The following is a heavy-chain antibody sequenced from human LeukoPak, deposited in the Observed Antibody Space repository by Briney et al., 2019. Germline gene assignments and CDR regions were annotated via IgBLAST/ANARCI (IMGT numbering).Heavy chain of an antibody. J-gene: IGHJ6*03. CDR3: ARIRSGYSSSWYGPQRYYYYYMDV. CDR2: IYYRGST. Sequence: PSKTLSLTCTVSGGSISSSSYYWGWIRQPPGKGLEWIGSIYYRGSTYYNPSLKSRVTISVDKSKNQFSLKLSSVTAADTAVYYCARIRSGYSSSWYGPQRYYYYYMDVWGKGTTVTVSS. CDR1: GGSISSSSYY. V-gene: IGHV4-39*07. D-gene: IGHD6-13*01.